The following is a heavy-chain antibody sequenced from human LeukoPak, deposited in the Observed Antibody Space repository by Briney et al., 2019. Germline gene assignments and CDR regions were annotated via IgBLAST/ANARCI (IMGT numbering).Heavy chain of an antibody. CDR3: ASWLYDSSGLSDY. D-gene: IGHD3-22*01. CDR2: IYYSGST. J-gene: IGHJ4*02. V-gene: IGHV4-39*01. CDR1: GVSISSSSYY. Sequence: SETLSLTCTLSGVSISSSSYYWGWIRQPPGKGLEWIGSIYYSGSTYYNPSLKSRVTISVDTSKNQFSLKLSSVTAADTAVYYCASWLYDSSGLSDYWGQGTLVTVSS.